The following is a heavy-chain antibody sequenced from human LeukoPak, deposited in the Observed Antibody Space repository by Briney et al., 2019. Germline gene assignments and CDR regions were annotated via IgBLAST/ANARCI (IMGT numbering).Heavy chain of an antibody. CDR2: IFYSGRN. CDR3: ARVDGRGSGLDY. D-gene: IGHD3-16*01. CDR1: GGSISTNY. V-gene: IGHV4-59*01. J-gene: IGHJ4*02. Sequence: PSETLSLTCTVSGGSISTNYWSWIRQPPGKGLEWVGNIFYSGRNNYTHSLRRRFTISVDTSKNQLSLQLSALTAADTSVYYCARVDGRGSGLDYWGQGTMVTVSS.